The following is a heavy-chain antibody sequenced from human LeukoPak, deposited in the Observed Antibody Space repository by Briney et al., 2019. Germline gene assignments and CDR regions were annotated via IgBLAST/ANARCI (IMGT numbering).Heavy chain of an antibody. D-gene: IGHD3-3*01. J-gene: IGHJ4*02. CDR1: GFSFSSSW. V-gene: IGHV3-23*01. Sequence: PGGSLRLSCAASGFSFSSSWMSWVRQAPGKGLEWVSTISGSGGSTYYADSVKGRFTISRDNSKNTLYLQMNSLRADDTAVYYCAKSPLRTRILLDYWGQGTLVTVSS. CDR3: AKSPLRTRILLDY. CDR2: ISGSGGST.